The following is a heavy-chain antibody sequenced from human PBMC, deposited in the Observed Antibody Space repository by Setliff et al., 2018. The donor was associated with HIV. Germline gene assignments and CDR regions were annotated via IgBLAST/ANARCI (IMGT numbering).Heavy chain of an antibody. J-gene: IGHJ4*02. D-gene: IGHD6-13*01. V-gene: IGHV4-59*12. Sequence: SETLSLTCTVSGGSISSYYWSWIRQPPGKGLEWIGYIYYSGSAYYNPSLESRVTISVDTSKNQFSLKLNSVTAADTAVYYCAREQQLALDYWGQGTLVTAPQ. CDR1: GGSISSYY. CDR2: IYYSGSA. CDR3: AREQQLALDY.